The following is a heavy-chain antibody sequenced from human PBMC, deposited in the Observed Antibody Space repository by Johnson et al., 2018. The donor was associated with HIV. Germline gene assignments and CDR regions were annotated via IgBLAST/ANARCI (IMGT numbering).Heavy chain of an antibody. CDR3: AKDRLFGFRNDAFDI. V-gene: IGHV3-30*02. Sequence: HVQLVESGGGVVQPGGSLRLSCAASGFTFSSYGMHWVRQAPGKGLEWVSFIRYDGSNKYYADSVKGRFTISRDNSKNTLYLQMNSLRAEDTDVDYCAKDRLFGFRNDAFDIWGQGTMVTVSS. CDR2: IRYDGSNK. CDR1: GFTFSSYG. D-gene: IGHD3-16*01. J-gene: IGHJ3*02.